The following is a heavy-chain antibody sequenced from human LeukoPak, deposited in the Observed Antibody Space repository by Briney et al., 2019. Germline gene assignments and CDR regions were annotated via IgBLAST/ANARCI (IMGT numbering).Heavy chain of an antibody. CDR3: ARDKSGYSGSYYDY. V-gene: IGHV4-30-2*01. Sequence: SETLSLTCTVSGGSISSGGYYWSWIRQPPGKGLEWIGYIYHSGSTYYNPSLKSRVTISVDRSKNQFSLKLSSVTAADTAVYYCARDKSGYSGSYYDYWGQGTLVTVSS. D-gene: IGHD1-26*01. CDR1: GGSISSGGYY. J-gene: IGHJ4*02. CDR2: IYHSGST.